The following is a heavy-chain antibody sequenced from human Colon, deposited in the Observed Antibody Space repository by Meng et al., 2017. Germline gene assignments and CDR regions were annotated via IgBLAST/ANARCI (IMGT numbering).Heavy chain of an antibody. CDR2: VDPDENYP. CDR1: GFTFIDHW. Sequence: GGSLRLSCTASGFTFIDHWMHWVRQGPGKGLVWVSRVDPDENYPRYADSVKGRFTISRDNAKNTVFLQMNSLRAEDTGLYFCTNDRLTHWGQGPLVTVSP. CDR3: TNDRLTH. J-gene: IGHJ1*01. V-gene: IGHV3-74*01. D-gene: IGHD1-1*01.